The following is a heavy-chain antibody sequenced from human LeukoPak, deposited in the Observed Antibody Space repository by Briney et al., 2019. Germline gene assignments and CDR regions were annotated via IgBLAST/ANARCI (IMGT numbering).Heavy chain of an antibody. J-gene: IGHJ4*02. CDR2: MYSGGST. D-gene: IGHD2-2*01. Sequence: GGSLRLSCAASGFTVSTNYMSWVRQVPGKGLEWVSVMYSGGSTYYTDSVKGRFTTSRDNSKNTLNLQMNSLRVEDTAVYYCAIAVVVPAAPTYYFDYWGQGTLVTVSS. V-gene: IGHV3-66*01. CDR1: GFTVSTNY. CDR3: AIAVVVPAAPTYYFDY.